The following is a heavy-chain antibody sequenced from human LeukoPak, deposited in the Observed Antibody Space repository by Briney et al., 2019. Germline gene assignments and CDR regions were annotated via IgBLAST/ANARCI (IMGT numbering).Heavy chain of an antibody. J-gene: IGHJ4*02. CDR1: GYIFVSYG. CDR3: ARDEVERRYCSGGSCFLFDY. D-gene: IGHD2-15*01. V-gene: IGHV1-18*01. CDR2: ISAYNGNT. Sequence: GASVKVSCKTSGYIFVSYGITWVRQAPGQGLEWMGWISAYNGNTNYAQNFQGRVTLTTDTSTSTAYMELRSLRSDDTAVYYCARDEVERRYCSGGSCFLFDYWGQGTLVTVSS.